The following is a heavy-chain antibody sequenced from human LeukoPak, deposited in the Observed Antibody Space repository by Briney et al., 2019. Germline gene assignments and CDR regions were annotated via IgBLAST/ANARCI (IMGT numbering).Heavy chain of an antibody. Sequence: GGSLRLSCAASGFTFSDYYMSWVRQAPGKGLEWVSFLSGSGEIIYYADSVKGRFTISRDNAKNSLYLQMNSLRAEDTAVYYCATSRDYGDYINDAFDIWGQGTMVTVSS. D-gene: IGHD4-17*01. CDR3: ATSRDYGDYINDAFDI. J-gene: IGHJ3*02. CDR2: LSGSGEII. CDR1: GFTFSDYY. V-gene: IGHV3-11*04.